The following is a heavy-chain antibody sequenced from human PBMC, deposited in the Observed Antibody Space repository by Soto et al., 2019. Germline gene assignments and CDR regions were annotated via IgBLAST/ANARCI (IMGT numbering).Heavy chain of an antibody. Sequence: QVQLVQSGAEVKKPGASVKVSCKTSGYTFTNFGVSWVRQAPGQGLEWMGWISAYNGNTNYAQNFEGRVTIATDTTTSTTYMAPRSLRTSVTAVYYCERGGTPIDYWAQGTLVT. D-gene: IGHD3-16*01. J-gene: IGHJ4*02. CDR3: ERGGTPIDY. V-gene: IGHV1-18*01. CDR1: GYTFTNFG. CDR2: ISAYNGNT.